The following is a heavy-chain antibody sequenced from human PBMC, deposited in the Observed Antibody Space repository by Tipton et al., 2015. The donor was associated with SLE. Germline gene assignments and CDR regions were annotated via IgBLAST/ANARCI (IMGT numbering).Heavy chain of an antibody. CDR3: ASGITGTTGYWYFDL. Sequence: LRLSCTVSGGSISSYYWSWIRQPPGKGLEWIGYIYYSGSTNYNPSLKSRVTISVDTSKNQFSLKLSSVTAADTAVYYCASGITGTTGYWYFDLWGRGTLVTVSS. CDR2: IYYSGST. CDR1: GGSISSYY. J-gene: IGHJ2*01. V-gene: IGHV4-59*08. D-gene: IGHD1-7*01.